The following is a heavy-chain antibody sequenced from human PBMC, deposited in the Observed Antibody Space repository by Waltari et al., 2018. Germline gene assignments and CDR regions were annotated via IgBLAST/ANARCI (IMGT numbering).Heavy chain of an antibody. Sequence: EEQLVESGGGLVRPGGSLRLSCAASGFTFSNYGMNWVRQTPGKGLGWLSYIYTGGSVIYAGSVKGRFTVARDNAKNFLFLQMDSLRVEDTAVYYCARGVPDIWGRGTMVTVSS. D-gene: IGHD3-10*01. V-gene: IGHV3-48*01. CDR1: GFTFSNYG. J-gene: IGHJ3*02. CDR3: ARGVPDI. CDR2: IYTGGSVI.